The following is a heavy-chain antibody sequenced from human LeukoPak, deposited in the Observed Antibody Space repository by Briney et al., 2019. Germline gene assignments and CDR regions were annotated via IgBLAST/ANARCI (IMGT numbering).Heavy chain of an antibody. J-gene: IGHJ4*02. CDR3: AREGFYDSSGQFDY. CDR1: GGSISSGGYY. V-gene: IGHV4-31*03. Sequence: SETLSLTCTVSGGSISSGGYYWSWIRQHPGKGLEWIGYIYYSGSTYYNPSLKSRVTISVDTSKNQFSLKLSSVTAADTAVYYCAREGFYDSSGQFDYWGQGTPVTVSS. D-gene: IGHD3-22*01. CDR2: IYYSGST.